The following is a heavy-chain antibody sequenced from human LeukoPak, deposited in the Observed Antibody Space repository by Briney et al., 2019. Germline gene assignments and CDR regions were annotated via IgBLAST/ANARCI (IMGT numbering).Heavy chain of an antibody. Sequence: PGRSLRLSCTASGFAFGDYAMSWVRQAPGKGLEWVGFIRSKAYGGTTEYAASVKGRFTISRDDSKNTLYLQMNSLKTEDTAVYYCTTIGWYGEYFQHWGQGTLVTVSS. CDR3: TTIGWYGEYFQH. CDR1: GFAFGDYA. V-gene: IGHV3-49*04. CDR2: IRSKAYGGTT. D-gene: IGHD6-19*01. J-gene: IGHJ1*01.